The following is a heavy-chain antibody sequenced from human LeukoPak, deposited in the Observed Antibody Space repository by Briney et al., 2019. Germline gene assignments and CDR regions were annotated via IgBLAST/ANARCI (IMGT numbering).Heavy chain of an antibody. Sequence: GASVSVSCKASGYTFTGYYMHWVRQAPGQGLEWMGWINPNSGGTNYAQKFQGRVTMTRDTSISTAYMELSRLRSDDTAVYYCARDFVYWYYENYYYMDVWGKGTTVTVSS. V-gene: IGHV1-2*02. CDR3: ARDFVYWYYENYYYMDV. CDR1: GYTFTGYY. J-gene: IGHJ6*03. CDR2: INPNSGGT. D-gene: IGHD2-8*02.